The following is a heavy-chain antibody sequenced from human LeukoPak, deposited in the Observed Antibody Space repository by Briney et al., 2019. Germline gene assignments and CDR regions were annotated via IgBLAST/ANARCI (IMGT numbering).Heavy chain of an antibody. V-gene: IGHV3-15*01. CDR2: IKRKTDAGTT. D-gene: IGHD6-19*01. Sequence: GGSLRLSCAASGFTFSNAWMSWVRQAPGKGLEWVGRIKRKTDAGTTDYAAPVKGRFTISRDDSKNTLYLQINSLKTEDTAVYYCTTEFSGWSLGGFDYWGQGTLVTVSS. CDR3: TTEFSGWSLGGFDY. J-gene: IGHJ4*02. CDR1: GFTFSNAW.